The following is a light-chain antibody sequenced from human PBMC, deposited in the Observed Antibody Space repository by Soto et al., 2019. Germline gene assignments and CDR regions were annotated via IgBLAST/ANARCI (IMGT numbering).Light chain of an antibody. CDR2: GAS. CDR3: QQYGSSPRT. V-gene: IGKV3-20*01. Sequence: EIVLTQSPGTLSLSPGARATLSCSASQTIKSTSLAWYQQRPGQAPSLLIYGASSRATGIPDKFSGSGSGTDFTLTISRLEPEDSALYYCQQYGSSPRTFGQGTNVEI. CDR1: QTIKSTS. J-gene: IGKJ1*01.